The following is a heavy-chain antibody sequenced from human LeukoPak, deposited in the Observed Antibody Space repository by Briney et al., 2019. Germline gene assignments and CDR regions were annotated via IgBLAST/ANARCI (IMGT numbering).Heavy chain of an antibody. Sequence: SETLSLTCTVSGGTISSHYWSCIRQPAGKGLEWIGRINTSGYTNYKSSLQSRVTMSVDTSKNQFSLKLTSVTAADTAVYYCARDYTVGPNDAFDFWGQGTMVTVSS. J-gene: IGHJ3*01. V-gene: IGHV4-4*07. CDR2: INTSGYT. CDR3: ARDYTVGPNDAFDF. CDR1: GGTISSHY. D-gene: IGHD1-26*01.